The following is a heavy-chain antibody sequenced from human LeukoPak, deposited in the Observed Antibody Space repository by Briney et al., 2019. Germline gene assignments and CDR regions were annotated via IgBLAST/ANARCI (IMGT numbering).Heavy chain of an antibody. CDR1: GGTFSSYA. CDR3: ARDGMSMDFYYYYGMDV. Sequence: ASVKLSCKASGGTFSSYAISWVRQAHGQGLEWMGGIIPIFGTANYAQKFQGRVTITADESTSTAYMELSSLRSEDTAVYYCARDGMSMDFYYYYGMDVWGQGTTVTVSS. J-gene: IGHJ6*02. D-gene: IGHD3/OR15-3a*01. V-gene: IGHV1-69*13. CDR2: IIPIFGTA.